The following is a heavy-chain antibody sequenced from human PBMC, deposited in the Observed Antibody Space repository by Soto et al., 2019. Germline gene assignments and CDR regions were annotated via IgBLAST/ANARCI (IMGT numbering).Heavy chain of an antibody. CDR3: ARDVSPGSSSLYLDAFDI. D-gene: IGHD6-13*01. J-gene: IGHJ3*02. Sequence: VHLEESGGDLVQPGGSLRLSCAASGFTLSAYWMTWVRQAPGKELEWVANINRDGSKKSYLDSVRGRFTISRDNVGNSLYLQMDSLRADDTALYYCARDVSPGSSSLYLDAFDIWGQGTMVTVSS. CDR2: INRDGSKK. V-gene: IGHV3-7*05. CDR1: GFTLSAYW.